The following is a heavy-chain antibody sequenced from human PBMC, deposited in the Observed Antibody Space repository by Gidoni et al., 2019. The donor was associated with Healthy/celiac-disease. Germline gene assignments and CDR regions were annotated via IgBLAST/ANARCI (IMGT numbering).Heavy chain of an antibody. J-gene: IGHJ4*02. CDR1: GFTFGDYA. D-gene: IGHD5-12*01. V-gene: IGHV3-49*04. Sequence: EVQLVESGGGLVQPGRSLRLSCTASGFTFGDYAMSWVRQAPGKGLEWVGFIRSKAYGGTTEYAASVKGRFTISRDDSKSIAYLQMNSLKTEDTAVYYCTARGGYDSGFDYWGQGTLVTVSS. CDR2: IRSKAYGGTT. CDR3: TARGGYDSGFDY.